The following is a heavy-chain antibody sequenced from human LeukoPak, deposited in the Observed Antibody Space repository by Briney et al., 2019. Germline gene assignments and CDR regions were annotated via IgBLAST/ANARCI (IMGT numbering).Heavy chain of an antibody. J-gene: IGHJ4*02. CDR2: IYYSGST. V-gene: IGHV4-30-4*01. CDR3: ARAESGSGYYYEYY. D-gene: IGHD3-22*01. CDR1: GGSISSGDYY. Sequence: SETLSLTCTVSGGSISSGDYYWSWIRQPPGKGLEWIGYIYYSGSTYYNPSLKSRVTISVDTSKNQFSLKLSSVTAADTAVYYCARAESGSGYYYEYYWGQGTLVTVSS.